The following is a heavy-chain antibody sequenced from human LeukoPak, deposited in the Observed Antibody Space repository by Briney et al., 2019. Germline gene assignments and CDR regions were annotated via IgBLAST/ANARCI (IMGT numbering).Heavy chain of an antibody. Sequence: SETLSLTCAVYGGSFSGYYWSWIRQPPGKGLEWIGEINHSGSTNYNPSLKSRVTISVDTSKNQFSLKLSSVTAADTAAYYCARRVPAAMLTYWGQGTLVTVSS. J-gene: IGHJ4*02. CDR3: ARRVPAAMLTY. V-gene: IGHV4-34*01. D-gene: IGHD2-2*01. CDR1: GGSFSGYY. CDR2: INHSGST.